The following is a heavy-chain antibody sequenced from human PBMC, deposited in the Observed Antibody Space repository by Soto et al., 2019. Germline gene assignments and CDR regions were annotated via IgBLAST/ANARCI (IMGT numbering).Heavy chain of an antibody. J-gene: IGHJ4*02. CDR3: ARIWRPHIYSSGWYYSDY. CDR2: ISTSSTDI. Sequence: EVQVVESGGDLVKAGGSLRLSCAASGFIFSNYNMNWVRQAPGKGLEWVSSISTSSTDIHYADSVKGRFTISRDDAKNSVYLQMSNLRAEDTAVYYCARIWRPHIYSSGWYYSDYWGQGTLVTVTS. CDR1: GFIFSNYN. D-gene: IGHD6-19*01. V-gene: IGHV3-21*01.